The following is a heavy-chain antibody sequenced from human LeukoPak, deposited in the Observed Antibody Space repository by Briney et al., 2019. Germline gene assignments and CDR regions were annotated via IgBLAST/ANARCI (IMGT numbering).Heavy chain of an antibody. Sequence: QPGGSLRLSCAASGFTVSNNYMSWVRQAPGKGLEWVSVIYSGGSTYYADSVKGRFTISRDNSKNTLYLQMNSLRAEDTAVYYCAKDWGSGSYYKWAFDYWGQGTLVTVSS. CDR3: AKDWGSGSYYKWAFDY. D-gene: IGHD3-10*01. V-gene: IGHV3-53*05. CDR2: IYSGGST. CDR1: GFTVSNNY. J-gene: IGHJ4*02.